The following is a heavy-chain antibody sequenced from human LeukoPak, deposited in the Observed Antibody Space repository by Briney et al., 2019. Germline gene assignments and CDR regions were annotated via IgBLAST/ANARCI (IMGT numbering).Heavy chain of an antibody. J-gene: IGHJ4*02. CDR3: ARDMSGTYSFDY. CDR1: GFTLFWHV. V-gene: IGHV3-64D*06. Sequence: GGSLRLSCSASGFTLFWHVMHWVRQAPGKPLEYVSFIHHNGDITSYADSVRGRFTVSRDNSKNTLFLDLTSQRTDDTAVYYCARDMSGTYSFDYWGQGTLVTVSS. D-gene: IGHD1-26*01. CDR2: IHHNGDIT.